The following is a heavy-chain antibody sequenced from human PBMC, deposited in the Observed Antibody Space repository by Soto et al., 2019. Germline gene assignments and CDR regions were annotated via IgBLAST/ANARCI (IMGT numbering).Heavy chain of an antibody. V-gene: IGHV3-30*03. CDR3: EWEGL. CDR1: GFTFSGYD. Sequence: GGSLRLSCAVTGFTFSGYDMHWVRQAPGKGLEWVSVISFDGSSKHYADSVKGRFTISRDNSKNTPYLQMSSLRTEDTAVYYCEWEGLWGQGTLVTVSS. CDR2: ISFDGSSK. J-gene: IGHJ4*02.